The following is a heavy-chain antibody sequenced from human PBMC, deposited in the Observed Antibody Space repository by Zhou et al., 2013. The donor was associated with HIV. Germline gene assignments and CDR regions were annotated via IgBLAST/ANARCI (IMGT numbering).Heavy chain of an antibody. CDR1: GGTFSSNA. Sequence: QVQLVQSGAEVKKPGSSVKVSCKASGGTFSSNAINWVRQAPGQGLKWMGGIIPMFGAANYAEKFQGRVTITTDESTRTAYMELSSLRSDDTAIYYCARGEDWNPGYWGQGTQVTVSS. V-gene: IGHV1-69*05. J-gene: IGHJ4*02. CDR3: ARGEDWNPGY. CDR2: IIPMFGAA. D-gene: IGHD1-1*01.